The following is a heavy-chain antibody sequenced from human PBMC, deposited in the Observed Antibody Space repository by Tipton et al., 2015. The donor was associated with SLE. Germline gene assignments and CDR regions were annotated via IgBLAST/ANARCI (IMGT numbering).Heavy chain of an antibody. CDR2: INHSGTT. J-gene: IGHJ3*02. V-gene: IGHV4-34*01. CDR3: AREVAATGAFDI. CDR1: GGSFSGYY. D-gene: IGHD6-19*01. Sequence: TLSLTCAVYGGSFSGYYWSWIRQAPGKGLEWIGEINHSGTTKYNPSLKSRVTISEDMSKNQFSLKLSSVSAADTAVYYCAREVAATGAFDIWGQGTMVTVSS.